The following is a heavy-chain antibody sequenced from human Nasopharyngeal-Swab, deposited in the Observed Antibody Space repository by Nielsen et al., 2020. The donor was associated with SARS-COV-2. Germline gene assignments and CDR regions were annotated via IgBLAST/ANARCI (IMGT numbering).Heavy chain of an antibody. CDR1: GFTFSSYA. Sequence: GESLKISCAASGFTFSSYAMSWVRQAPGKGLEWVSAISGRGGSTYYADSVKGRFTISRDNSKNTLYLQMNSLRAEDTAVYYCAKGSFGPHDAFDIWGQGTMVTVSS. V-gene: IGHV3-23*01. J-gene: IGHJ3*02. CDR3: AKGSFGPHDAFDI. D-gene: IGHD3-9*01. CDR2: ISGRGGST.